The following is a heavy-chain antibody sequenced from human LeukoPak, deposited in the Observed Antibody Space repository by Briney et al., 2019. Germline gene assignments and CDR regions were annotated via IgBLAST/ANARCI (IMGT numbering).Heavy chain of an antibody. V-gene: IGHV4-4*07. D-gene: IGHD3-22*01. CDR3: ARRRLRAYYYDSSAYYFDY. CDR1: GGSISSYY. CDR2: IYTSGST. J-gene: IGHJ4*02. Sequence: SETLSLTCTVSGGSISSYYWSWIRQPAGKGLEWIGRIYTSGSTNYNPSLKSRVTMSVDTSKNQFSLKLSSVTAADTAVYYCARRRLRAYYYDSSAYYFDYWGQGTLVTVSS.